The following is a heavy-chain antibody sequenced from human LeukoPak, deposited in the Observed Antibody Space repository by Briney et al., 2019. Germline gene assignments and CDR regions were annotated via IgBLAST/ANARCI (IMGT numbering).Heavy chain of an antibody. CDR1: GGSLSGYY. J-gene: IGHJ4*02. V-gene: IGHV4-34*01. D-gene: IGHD3-10*01. CDR2: INHSGST. CDR3: ARGDPYYHGSGSYSPYYFDY. Sequence: SETPSLTCAVYGGSLSGYYWSLIRRPPGKGLEWIGEINHSGSTNYNPSLKSRVTISIDTSKNQFSLKLSSVTAADTAVYYCARGDPYYHGSGSYSPYYFDYWGQGTLVTVSS.